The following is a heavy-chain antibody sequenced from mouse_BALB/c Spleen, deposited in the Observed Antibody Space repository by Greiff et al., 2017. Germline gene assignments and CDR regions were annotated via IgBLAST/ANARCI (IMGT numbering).Heavy chain of an antibody. J-gene: IGHJ4*01. D-gene: IGHD2-4*01. V-gene: IGHV3-2*02. Sequence: VQLKQSGPGLVKPSQSLSLTCTVTGYSITSDYAWNWIRQFPGNKLEWMGYISYSGSTSYNPSLKSRISITRDTSKNQFFLQLNSVTTEDTATYYCARMITTHYYAMDYWGQGTSVTVSS. CDR2: ISYSGST. CDR1: GYSITSDYA. CDR3: ARMITTHYYAMDY.